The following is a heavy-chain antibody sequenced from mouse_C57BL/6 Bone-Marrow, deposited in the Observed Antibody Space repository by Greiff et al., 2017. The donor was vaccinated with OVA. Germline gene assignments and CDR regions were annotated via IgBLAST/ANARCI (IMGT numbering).Heavy chain of an antibody. V-gene: IGHV5-12*01. CDR3: ARTVGGYFDV. CDR1: GFTFSDYY. D-gene: IGHD1-1*01. CDR2: ISNGGGST. Sequence: EVQRVESGGGLVQPGGSLKLSCAASGFTFSDYYMYWVRQTPEKRLEWVAYISNGGGSTYYPDTVKGRFTISRDNAKNTLYLQMSRLKSEDTAMYYCARTVGGYFDVWGTGTTVTVSS. J-gene: IGHJ1*03.